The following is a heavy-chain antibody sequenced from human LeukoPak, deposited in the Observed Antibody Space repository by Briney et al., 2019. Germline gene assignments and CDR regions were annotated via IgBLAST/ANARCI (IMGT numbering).Heavy chain of an antibody. CDR1: GFSFSSYS. Sequence: GGSLRPSCAASGFSFSSYSMNWVRQAPGKGLEWVSSISSSSSYIYYADSVKGRFTISRDNAKNSLYLQMNSLRAEDTAVYYCTRDLVGATSDFWGQGTLVTVSS. CDR3: TRDLVGATSDF. D-gene: IGHD1-26*01. V-gene: IGHV3-21*01. J-gene: IGHJ4*02. CDR2: ISSSSSYI.